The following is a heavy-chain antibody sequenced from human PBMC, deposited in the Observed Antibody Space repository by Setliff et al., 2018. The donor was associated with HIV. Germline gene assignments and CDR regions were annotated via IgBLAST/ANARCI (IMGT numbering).Heavy chain of an antibody. CDR2: IYTSGTA. D-gene: IGHD3-10*01. J-gene: IGHJ3*01. V-gene: IGHV4-4*09. CDR1: GGSISSYY. Sequence: LSLTCTVSGGSISSYYWSWIRQSPGKGLEWIGYIYTSGTANYNPSLQSRVTISLDMSRNQVSLRLSSVTAADTAIYYCARLVVTARGIRDAFDVWGQGAMVTV. CDR3: ARLVVTARGIRDAFDV.